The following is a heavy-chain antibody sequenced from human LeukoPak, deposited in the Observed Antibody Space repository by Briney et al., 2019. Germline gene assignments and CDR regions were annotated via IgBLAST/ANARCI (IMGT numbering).Heavy chain of an antibody. Sequence: ASVKVSCKASGYTFTGYYMHWVRQAPGQGLEWMGWINPNSGGTNYAQKFQGRVTMTRDTSISTAYMELSSLRSEDTAVYYCARAGYGRGNAFDIWGQGTMVTVSS. V-gene: IGHV1-2*02. CDR3: ARAGYGRGNAFDI. CDR2: INPNSGGT. CDR1: GYTFTGYY. J-gene: IGHJ3*02. D-gene: IGHD5-12*01.